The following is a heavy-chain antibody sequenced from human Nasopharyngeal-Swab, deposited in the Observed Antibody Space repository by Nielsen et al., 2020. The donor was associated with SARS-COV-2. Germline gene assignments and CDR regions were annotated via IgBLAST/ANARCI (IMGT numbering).Heavy chain of an antibody. CDR1: GFTFSSYE. J-gene: IGHJ4*02. Sequence: GESLKISCAASGFTFSSYEMNWVRQAPGKGLEWVGRIKSKTDGGTTDYAAPVKGRFTISRDDSKNTLYLQMNSLKTEDTAVYYCTTEQTTVTTAFDYWGQGTLVTVSS. CDR2: IKSKTDGGTT. CDR3: TTEQTTVTTAFDY. D-gene: IGHD4-17*01. V-gene: IGHV3-15*01.